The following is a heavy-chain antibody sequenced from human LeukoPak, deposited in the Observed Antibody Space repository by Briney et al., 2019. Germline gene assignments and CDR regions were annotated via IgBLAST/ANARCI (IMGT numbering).Heavy chain of an antibody. D-gene: IGHD6-13*01. CDR3: ARTKVTKTGYSSRRDNWFDP. V-gene: IGHV4-4*07. J-gene: IGHJ5*02. CDR2: IYTSGST. CDR1: GGSISSYY. Sequence: SETLSLTCTVSGGSISSYYWSWIRQPAGKGLEWIGRIYTSGSTNYNPSLKSRVTMSVDTFKNQFSLKLSSVNAADTAVYYCARTKVTKTGYSSRRDNWFDPWGQGTLVTVSS.